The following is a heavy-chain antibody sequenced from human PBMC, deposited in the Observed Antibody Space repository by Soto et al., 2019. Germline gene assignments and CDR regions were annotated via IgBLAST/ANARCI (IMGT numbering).Heavy chain of an antibody. CDR3: ARARRSGYSSGWYVGY. Sequence: SETLSLTCSVSVGSISSYYWSWIRQPPGKGLEWIGYIYYSGSTNYNPSLKSRVTISVDTSKNQFSLKLSSVTAADTAVYYCARARRSGYSSGWYVGYWGQGTLVTVSS. D-gene: IGHD6-19*01. J-gene: IGHJ4*02. CDR1: VGSISSYY. V-gene: IGHV4-59*01. CDR2: IYYSGST.